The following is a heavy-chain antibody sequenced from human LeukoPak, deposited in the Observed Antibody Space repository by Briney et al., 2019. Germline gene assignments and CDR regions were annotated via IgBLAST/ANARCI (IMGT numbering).Heavy chain of an antibody. J-gene: IGHJ6*04. CDR3: ASDPRDGGQNV. CDR1: GFTFSSYE. D-gene: IGHD5-24*01. Sequence: PGGSLRLSCAASGFTFSSYEMNWVRQAPGKGLEWVSSISGSSSYIYYADSVKGRFTFSRDKSKNTLFLQMDSLRPEDSAVYYCASDPRDGGQNVWGKGTTVIVSS. CDR2: ISGSSSYI. V-gene: IGHV3-21*01.